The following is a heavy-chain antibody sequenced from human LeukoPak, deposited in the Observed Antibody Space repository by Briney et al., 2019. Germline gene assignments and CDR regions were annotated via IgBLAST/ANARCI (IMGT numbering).Heavy chain of an antibody. Sequence: GGSLRLSCAASGFTFKNYAINWVRQAPGKGLEWVSRISGSGTTTDYADSVKGRFTVCRDNSKNTVYLQMTSLRAEDTAIYYCAKDSDISAFFDYWGQGTPVTVSS. V-gene: IGHV3-23*01. D-gene: IGHD2-15*01. CDR1: GFTFKNYA. CDR3: AKDSDISAFFDY. CDR2: ISGSGTTT. J-gene: IGHJ4*02.